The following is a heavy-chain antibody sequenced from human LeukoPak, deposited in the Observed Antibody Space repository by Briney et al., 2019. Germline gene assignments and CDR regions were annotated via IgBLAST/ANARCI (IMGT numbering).Heavy chain of an antibody. CDR2: IHDSGTT. J-gene: IGHJ5*02. D-gene: IGHD6-19*01. V-gene: IGHV4-59*08. CDR1: GGSISSYF. CDR3: ARSRGSGWDGQNFFDP. Sequence: SETLSLTCSVSGGSISSYFWNWIRQPPGKGLEWIGHIHDSGTTHYNPSLKGRVTLSVDPSKSQFSLKMSSVTASDTAFYYCARSRGSGWDGQNFFDPWGQGTLVTVSS.